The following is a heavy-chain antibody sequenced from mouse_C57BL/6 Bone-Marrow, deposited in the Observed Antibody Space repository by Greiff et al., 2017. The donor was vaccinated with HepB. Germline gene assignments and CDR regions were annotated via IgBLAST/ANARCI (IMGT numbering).Heavy chain of an antibody. CDR2: IYPGDGDT. CDR3: AGWWPSWFAD. CDR1: GYAFSSSW. V-gene: IGHV1-82*01. Sequence: QVQLQQSGPELVKPGASVKISCKASGYAFSSSWMNWVKQRPGKGLEWIGRIYPGDGDTNYNGKFKGKATLTADKSSSTAYMQLGSLTSGDSAVCFCAGWWPSWFADWGQGTLVTVSA. J-gene: IGHJ3*01. D-gene: IGHD1-1*02.